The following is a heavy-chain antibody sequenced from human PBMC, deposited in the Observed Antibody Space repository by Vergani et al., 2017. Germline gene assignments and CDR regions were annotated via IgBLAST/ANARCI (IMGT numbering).Heavy chain of an antibody. Sequence: QVQLVQSGAEVKKPGSSVKVSCKASGGTFSSYAISWVRQAPGQGLGWMGGIIPMFGTAKYAQKLQGRVTITADESTRTAYMELSSLRSDDTAVSYCARGGLGGSGWYNYYYYVMDGWGQGTMVTVSS. J-gene: IGHJ6*02. V-gene: IGHV1-69*12. CDR3: ARGGLGGSGWYNYYYYVMDG. CDR1: GGTFSSYA. D-gene: IGHD6-19*01. CDR2: IIPMFGTA.